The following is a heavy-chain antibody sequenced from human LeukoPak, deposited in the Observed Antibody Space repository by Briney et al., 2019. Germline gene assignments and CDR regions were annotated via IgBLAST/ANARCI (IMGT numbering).Heavy chain of an antibody. V-gene: IGHV4-34*01. Sequence: SETLSLTCNVSGGSISSAGYYWSWIRQPPGKGLEWIGEINHSGSTNYNPSLKSRVTISVDTSKNQFSLKLSSVTAADTAVYYCASCSGGSCYGFWGQGTLVTVSS. CDR1: GGSISSAGYY. D-gene: IGHD2-15*01. CDR3: ASCSGGSCYGF. CDR2: INHSGST. J-gene: IGHJ4*02.